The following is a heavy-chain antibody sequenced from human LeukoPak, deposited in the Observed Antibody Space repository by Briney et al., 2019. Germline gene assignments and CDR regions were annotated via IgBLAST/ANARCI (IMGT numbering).Heavy chain of an antibody. V-gene: IGHV3-23*01. CDR1: GFTFSNYA. D-gene: IGHD2-2*02. CDR2: ISGSGGST. CDR3: ANAGCLLWTCASCHNDFDY. J-gene: IGHJ4*02. Sequence: GGSLRLSCAASGFTFSNYAMSWVRQAPGKGLEWVSGISGSGGSTYYGDSVKGRFTISRDNSKNMLFLQMNSLRAEDTAVYYCANAGCLLWTCASCHNDFDYWGQGTLVTVSS.